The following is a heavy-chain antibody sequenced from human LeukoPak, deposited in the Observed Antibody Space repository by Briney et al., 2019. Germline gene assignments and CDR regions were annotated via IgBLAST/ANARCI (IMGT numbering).Heavy chain of an antibody. Sequence: GGSLRLSCAASGFTFSSYGMHWVRQAPGKGLEWVAVISYDGSNKYYADSVKGRFTISRDNSKNTLYLQMNSLRAEDTAVYYCAKGRQGWLPRYWGQGTLVTVSS. J-gene: IGHJ4*02. CDR1: GFTFSSYG. D-gene: IGHD5-24*01. CDR2: ISYDGSNK. CDR3: AKGRQGWLPRY. V-gene: IGHV3-30*18.